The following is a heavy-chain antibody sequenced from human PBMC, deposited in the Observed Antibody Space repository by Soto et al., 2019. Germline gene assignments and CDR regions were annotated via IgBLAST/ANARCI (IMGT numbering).Heavy chain of an antibody. Sequence: GASVKVSCKASGYTFTNYYMHWVRQAPGQGLEWMGIINPSGGSTSYAQKFQGRVTMTRDTSTSTVYMELSSLESGDTAVYYCSRDDSDWFFNWGRGTLVTVSS. CDR2: INPSGGST. CDR3: SRDDSDWFFN. V-gene: IGHV1-46*03. J-gene: IGHJ4*02. D-gene: IGHD3-9*01. CDR1: GYTFTNYY.